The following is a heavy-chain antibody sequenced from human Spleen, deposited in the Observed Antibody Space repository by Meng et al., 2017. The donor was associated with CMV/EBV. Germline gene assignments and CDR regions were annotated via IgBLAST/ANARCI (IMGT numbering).Heavy chain of an antibody. CDR3: AGSLLVRGVTSDY. V-gene: IGHV3-7*01. CDR2: IKQDGSEK. Sequence: GESLKISCAASGFTFSSYWMSWVRQAPGKGLEWVANIKQDGSEKYYVDPVKGRFTISRDNAKNSLYLQMNSLRGEDTAVYYCAGSLLVRGVTSDYWGQGTLVTVSS. J-gene: IGHJ4*02. CDR1: GFTFSSYW. D-gene: IGHD3-10*01.